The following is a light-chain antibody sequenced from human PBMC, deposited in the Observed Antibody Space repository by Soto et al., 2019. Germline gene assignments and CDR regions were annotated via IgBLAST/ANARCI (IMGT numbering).Light chain of an antibody. CDR2: DAS. V-gene: IGKV1-33*01. CDR3: QQYDNLPPTWT. CDR1: QDIATY. Sequence: DIQMTQSPSSLSASVGNRVTITCQASQDIATYLNWYQQKPGKAPNLLIYDASNLETGVPSRFRGGGSGTHFTFTISTLQPEDIATYYCQQYDNLPPTWTFGQGAKVEIE. J-gene: IGKJ1*01.